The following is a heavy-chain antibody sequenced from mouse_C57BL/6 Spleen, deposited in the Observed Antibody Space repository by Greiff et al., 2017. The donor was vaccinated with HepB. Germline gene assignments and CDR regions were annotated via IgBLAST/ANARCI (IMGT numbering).Heavy chain of an antibody. Sequence: VVESGAELVKPGASVKLSCTASGFNIKDYYMHWVKQRTEQGLEWIGRIDPEDGETKYAPKFQGKATITADTSSNTAYLQLSSLTSEDTAVYYCASDYSNYFWFAYWGQGTLVTVAA. V-gene: IGHV14-2*01. CDR2: IDPEDGET. CDR3: ASDYSNYFWFAY. J-gene: IGHJ3*01. CDR1: GFNIKDYY. D-gene: IGHD2-5*01.